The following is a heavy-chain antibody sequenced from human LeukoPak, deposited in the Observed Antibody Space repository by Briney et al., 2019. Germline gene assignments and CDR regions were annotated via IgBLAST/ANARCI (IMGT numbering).Heavy chain of an antibody. CDR3: ARGGDLRAGWFDL. CDR1: GFTFSSYG. CDR2: ISYDGSNK. Sequence: PGGSLRLSCAASGFTFSSYGMHWVRQAPGKGLEWVAVISYDGSNKYYADSVKGRFTISRDNSKNTLYLQMNSLRAEDTAVYYCARGGDLRAGWFDLWGRGNLVSVSS. V-gene: IGHV3-30*03. D-gene: IGHD4-17*01. J-gene: IGHJ2*01.